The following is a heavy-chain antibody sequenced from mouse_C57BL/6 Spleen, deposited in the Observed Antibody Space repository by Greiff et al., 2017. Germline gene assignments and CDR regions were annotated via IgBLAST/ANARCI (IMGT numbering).Heavy chain of an antibody. CDR1: GYSFTDYN. Sequence: EVKLMESGPELVKPGASVKISCKASGYSFTDYNMNWVKQSNGKSLEWIGVINPNYGTTSYNQKFKGKATLTVDQSSSTAYMQLNSLTSEDSAVYYCARKGYSPWYFDVWGTGTTVTVSS. J-gene: IGHJ1*03. CDR2: INPNYGTT. V-gene: IGHV1-39*01. D-gene: IGHD2-12*01. CDR3: ARKGYSPWYFDV.